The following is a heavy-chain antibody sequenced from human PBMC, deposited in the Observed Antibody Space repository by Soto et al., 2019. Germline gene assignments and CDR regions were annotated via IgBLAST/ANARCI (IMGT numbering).Heavy chain of an antibody. V-gene: IGHV4-59*12. CDR3: ARVPDR. J-gene: IGHJ5*02. D-gene: IGHD2-2*01. Sequence: SETLSLTCTVSGGSISNYYWTWIRQPPGKGLEWIGYIYYSGGTNYNPSLKSRVTISVDTSKSQFSLKLSSVTAADTAVYYCARVPDRWGQGTLVTVSS. CDR1: GGSISNYY. CDR2: IYYSGGT.